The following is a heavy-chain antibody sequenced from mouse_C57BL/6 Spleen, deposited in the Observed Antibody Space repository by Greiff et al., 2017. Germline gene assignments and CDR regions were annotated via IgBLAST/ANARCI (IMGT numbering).Heavy chain of an antibody. J-gene: IGHJ1*03. CDR2: ISSGGSYT. D-gene: IGHD1-1*01. Sequence: DVQLVESGGDLVKPGGSLKLSCAASGFTFSSYGMSWVRQTPDKRLEWVATISSGGSYTYYPDSVKGRFTISRDNAKNTLYLQMSSLKSEDTAMYYCAREYYGSSSDFDVWGTGTTVTVSS. CDR3: AREYYGSSSDFDV. CDR1: GFTFSSYG. V-gene: IGHV5-6*01.